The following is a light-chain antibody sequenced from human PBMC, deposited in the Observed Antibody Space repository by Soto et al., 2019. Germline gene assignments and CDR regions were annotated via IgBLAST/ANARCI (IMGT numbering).Light chain of an antibody. CDR1: SSDVGYYNR. V-gene: IGLV2-18*02. Sequence: QSVLTQPPSVSGSPGQSVTISCSGTSSDVGYYNRVSWYQQPPGTAPILIIYEVSNRPSGVPDRFSGSKSGNTASLTISGLQPEDEADYYCSSFTCGSTLWVFGGGTKLTVL. CDR3: SSFTCGSTLWV. CDR2: EVS. J-gene: IGLJ3*02.